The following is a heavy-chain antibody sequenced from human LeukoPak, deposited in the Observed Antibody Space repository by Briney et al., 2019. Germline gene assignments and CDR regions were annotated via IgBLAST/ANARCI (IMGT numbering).Heavy chain of an antibody. V-gene: IGHV4-59*01. CDR1: GGSISSYY. J-gene: IGHJ4*02. D-gene: IGHD1-26*01. CDR2: IYYSGST. Sequence: SETLSLTCTVSGGSISSYYWSWVRQPPGKGLEWIGYIYYSGSTNYNPSLKSRVTISVDTSKNQFSLKLSSVTAADTAVYYCARDYGPWELLSDWGQGTLVTVSS. CDR3: ARDYGPWELLSD.